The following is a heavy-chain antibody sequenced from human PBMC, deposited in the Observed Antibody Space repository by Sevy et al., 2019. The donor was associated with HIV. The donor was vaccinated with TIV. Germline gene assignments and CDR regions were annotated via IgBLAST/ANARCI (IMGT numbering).Heavy chain of an antibody. J-gene: IGHJ3*02. V-gene: IGHV3-30-3*01. CDR2: ISYDGSNK. CDR3: ASWGWELLDDAFDI. Sequence: GGSLRLSCAASGFTFSSYAMHWVRQAPGKGLEWVAVISYDGSNKYYADSVKGRFTISRDNSKNTLYLQMNSLRAEDTAVYYCASWGWELLDDAFDIWGQGTMVTVSS. D-gene: IGHD1-26*01. CDR1: GFTFSSYA.